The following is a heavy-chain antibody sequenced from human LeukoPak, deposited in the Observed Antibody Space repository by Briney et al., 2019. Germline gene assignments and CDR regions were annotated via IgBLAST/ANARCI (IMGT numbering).Heavy chain of an antibody. CDR2: ISWNSDSI. J-gene: IGHJ2*01. D-gene: IGHD5-18*01. CDR1: GFTFDDYA. Sequence: GGSLRLSCAASGFTFDDYAMPWVRQAPGKGLEWVSGISWNSDSIDYADSVKGRFTISRDNAKNSLYLQMNSLIAEDMAFYYCAKSRGLPWYFDLWGPGTLVTVSS. CDR3: AKSRGLPWYFDL. V-gene: IGHV3-9*03.